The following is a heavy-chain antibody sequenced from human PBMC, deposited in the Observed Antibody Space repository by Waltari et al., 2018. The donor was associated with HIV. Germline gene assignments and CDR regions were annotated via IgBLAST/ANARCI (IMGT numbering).Heavy chain of an antibody. CDR2: IYSGGST. Sequence: EVQLVESGGGLIQPGGSLRLSCAASGFTVSSNYMSWVRQAPGKGLEWVSVIYSGGSTYYADSVKGRFTIARDNSKNTLYLQMNSLRAEDTAVYYCARAVFGGYYYGMDVWGQGTTVTVSS. D-gene: IGHD2-15*01. V-gene: IGHV3-53*01. CDR1: GFTVSSNY. J-gene: IGHJ6*02. CDR3: ARAVFGGYYYGMDV.